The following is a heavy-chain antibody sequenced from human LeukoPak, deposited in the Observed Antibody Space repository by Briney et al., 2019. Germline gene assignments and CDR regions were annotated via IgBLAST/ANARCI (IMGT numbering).Heavy chain of an antibody. CDR2: INTNTGNP. J-gene: IGHJ3*02. CDR3: ARGMAHSGSYYPI. V-gene: IGHV7-4-1*02. CDR1: GYTFTTYA. Sequence: ASVKVSCKASGYTFTTYAINWMRQAPGQGLEWMGWINTNTGNPTYAQGFTGRFVFSLDTSVSTAYLQISSLKAEDTAVYYCARGMAHSGSYYPIWGQGTMVTVSS. D-gene: IGHD1-26*01.